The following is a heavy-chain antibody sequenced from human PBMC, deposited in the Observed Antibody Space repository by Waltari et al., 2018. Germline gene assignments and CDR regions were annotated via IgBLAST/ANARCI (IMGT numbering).Heavy chain of an antibody. V-gene: IGHV1-69*08. D-gene: IGHD5-18*01. CDR1: GGTFITYT. CDR3: ARGDTAMANVAFGI. J-gene: IGHJ3*02. CDR2: IIPIRNTA. Sequence: QVQLVQSGAEVKKPGTSVKVSCKASGGTFITYTISWVRQAPGQGLEWMGRIIPIRNTANYAQKVQGRVTIPADKSTSTAYMELSSLRSEDTAVYYCARGDTAMANVAFGIWGQGTMVTVSS.